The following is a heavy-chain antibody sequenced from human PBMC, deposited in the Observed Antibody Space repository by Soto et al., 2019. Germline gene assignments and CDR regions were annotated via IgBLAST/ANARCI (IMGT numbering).Heavy chain of an antibody. V-gene: IGHV3-66*01. Sequence: PGGSLRLSCAASGFTVSSNCMSWVRQAPGKGLEWVSVIYSGGSTYYADSVKGRFTISRDNSKNTLYLQMNSLRAEDTAVYYCARGLRYGDYDWFDPWGQGTTVTVSS. J-gene: IGHJ5*01. CDR3: ARGLRYGDYDWFDP. CDR2: IYSGGST. CDR1: GFTVSSNC. D-gene: IGHD4-17*01.